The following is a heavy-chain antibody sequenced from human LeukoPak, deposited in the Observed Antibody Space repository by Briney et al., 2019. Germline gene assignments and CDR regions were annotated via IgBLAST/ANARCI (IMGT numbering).Heavy chain of an antibody. Sequence: PSETLSLTCAVSGGSISSSNWWSWVRQPPGKGLEWIGEIYHSGSTNYNPSIKSRVTISVDKSKNQFSLKLSSVTAADTAVYYCARDPTTTTVTTMGDYWGQGTLVTVSS. J-gene: IGHJ4*02. CDR1: GGSISSSNW. CDR3: ARDPTTTTVTTMGDY. D-gene: IGHD4-17*01. V-gene: IGHV4-4*02. CDR2: IYHSGST.